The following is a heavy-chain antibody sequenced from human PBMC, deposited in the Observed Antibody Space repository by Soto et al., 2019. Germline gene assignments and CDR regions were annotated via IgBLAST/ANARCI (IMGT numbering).Heavy chain of an antibody. Sequence: ASVKVSCKASGYTFTSYGISWVRQAPGHGLEWMGWISAYNGNTNYAQKLQGRVTMTTDTSTSTAYMELRSLRSDDTAVYYCASGRHDYSNYWFDPWGQGTLVTVSS. V-gene: IGHV1-18*01. CDR1: GYTFTSYG. D-gene: IGHD4-4*01. CDR3: ASGRHDYSNYWFDP. J-gene: IGHJ5*02. CDR2: ISAYNGNT.